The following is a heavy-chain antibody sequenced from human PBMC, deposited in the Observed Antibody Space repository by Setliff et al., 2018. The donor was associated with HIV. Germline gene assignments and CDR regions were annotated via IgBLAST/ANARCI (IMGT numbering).Heavy chain of an antibody. CDR1: GFTLSNYE. D-gene: IGHD6-19*01. CDR3: AREATPRHSSGWVYFDY. Sequence: PGGSLRLSCAASGFTLSNYEMSWVRQAPGKGPEWVSYITGSGDTIYYADSVKGRFTMSRDNAKDSVYLQMNTLRVEDTAVYYCAREATPRHSSGWVYFDYWGQGMMVTVSS. CDR2: ITGSGDTI. V-gene: IGHV3-48*03. J-gene: IGHJ4*02.